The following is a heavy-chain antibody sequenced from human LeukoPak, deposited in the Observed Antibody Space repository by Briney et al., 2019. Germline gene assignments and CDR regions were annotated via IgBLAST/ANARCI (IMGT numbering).Heavy chain of an antibody. J-gene: IGHJ4*02. V-gene: IGHV1-18*01. CDR1: GYTFTSYG. CDR2: ISGKNGDT. D-gene: IGHD4-17*01. Sequence: GASVKVSCKASGYTFTSYGITWVRQAPGQGLEWMGWISGKNGDTNYAQKLQGRVTMTIDTSTNTAYMELKSLRSDDTAVYYCARGVRPTVTTEVDYWGQGTLVTVSS. CDR3: ARGVRPTVTTEVDY.